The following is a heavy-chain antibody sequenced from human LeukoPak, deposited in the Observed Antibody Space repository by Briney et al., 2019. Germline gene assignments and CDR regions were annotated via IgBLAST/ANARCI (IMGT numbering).Heavy chain of an antibody. Sequence: ASVKVSCKASGYTFTTYGIAWVRQAPGQGLEWMGWISAYNGNTNYAQKIQDTVIMTTDTPTNTAYMELRRLRSDDTAVYYCARGGGDCYSKTCFDYWGQGTLVSVSS. CDR1: GYTFTTYG. D-gene: IGHD2-21*02. V-gene: IGHV1-18*01. CDR2: ISAYNGNT. J-gene: IGHJ4*02. CDR3: ARGGGDCYSKTCFDY.